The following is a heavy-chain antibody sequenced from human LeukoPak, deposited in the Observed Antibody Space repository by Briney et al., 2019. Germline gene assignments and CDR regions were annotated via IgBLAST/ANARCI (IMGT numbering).Heavy chain of an antibody. D-gene: IGHD1-26*01. V-gene: IGHV4-34*01. CDR1: GGSFSGYY. CDR2: INHSGST. J-gene: IGHJ5*02. Sequence: PSETLSLTCAVYGGSFSGYYCSWIRHPPGKGLEWIGEINHSGSTNYNPSLKSRVTISLDTSKNQFSLNLSSVTAADTAVYYCARRPSGGTNWFDPWGQGSLVTVSS. CDR3: ARRPSGGTNWFDP.